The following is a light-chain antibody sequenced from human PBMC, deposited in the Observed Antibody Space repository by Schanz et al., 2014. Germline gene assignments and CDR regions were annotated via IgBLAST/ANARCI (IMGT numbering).Light chain of an antibody. V-gene: IGLV2-14*03. J-gene: IGLJ2*01. CDR1: SSDVGGYNY. CDR2: DVS. CDR3: SSYAGSKNLI. Sequence: QSALTQPASVSGSPGQSITISCTGTSSDVGGYNYVSWYQQYPGKAPKLMIYDVSNRPSGVSNRFSGSKSGNTASLTISGLQAEDEADYYCSSYAGSKNLIFGGGTKVTVL.